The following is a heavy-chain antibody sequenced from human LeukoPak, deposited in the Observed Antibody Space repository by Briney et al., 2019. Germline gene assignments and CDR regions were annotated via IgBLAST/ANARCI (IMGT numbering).Heavy chain of an antibody. J-gene: IGHJ6*02. V-gene: IGHV1-3*01. CDR2: INAGNGNT. CDR1: GYTFTSYA. D-gene: IGHD3-9*01. CDR3: ARAGDILTGYYMDYYYYGMDV. Sequence: ASVKVSCKASGYTFTSYAMHLVRQAPGQRLEWMGWINAGNGNTKYSQKFQGRVTITRDTSASTAYMELSSLRSEDTAVYYCARAGDILTGYYMDYYYYGMDVWGQGTTVTVSS.